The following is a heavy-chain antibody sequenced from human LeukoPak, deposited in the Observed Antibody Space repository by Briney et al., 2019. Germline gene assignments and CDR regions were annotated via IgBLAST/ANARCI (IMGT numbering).Heavy chain of an antibody. V-gene: IGHV1-3*01. D-gene: IGHD3-22*01. CDR3: ARGDGNYYDSSGYYDMNY. CDR1: GYTFTSYA. J-gene: IGHJ4*02. Sequence: ASVKVSCKASGYTFTSYAMHWVRQAPGQRLEWMGWINAGNGNTKYSQKFQGRVTITRDTSASTAYMELSSLRSEDTAVYYCARGDGNYYDSSGYYDMNYWGQGTLVTVSS. CDR2: INAGNGNT.